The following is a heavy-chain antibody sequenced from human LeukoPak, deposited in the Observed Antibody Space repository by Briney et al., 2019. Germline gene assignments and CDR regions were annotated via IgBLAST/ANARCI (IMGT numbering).Heavy chain of an antibody. CDR3: ARVPVWDCSSTSCYGGTAAGPLDY. D-gene: IGHD2-2*01. CDR2: ISYDGSNK. J-gene: IGHJ4*02. Sequence: PGRSLRLSCAASGFTFSSYAMHWVRQAPGKGLEWVAVISYDGSNKYYADSVKGRFTISRDNSKSTLYLQMNSLRAEDTAVYYCARVPVWDCSSTSCYGGTAAGPLDYWGQGTLVTVSS. CDR1: GFTFSSYA. V-gene: IGHV3-30-3*01.